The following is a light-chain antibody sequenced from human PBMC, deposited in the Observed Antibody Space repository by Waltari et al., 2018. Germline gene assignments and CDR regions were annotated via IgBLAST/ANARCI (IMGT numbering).Light chain of an antibody. V-gene: IGKV4-1*01. Sequence: EIVLTQSPDSLAVSLGERATINCKSSQSLSYSNNKNCLAWYQQKPGQPPKLLIYWASTRESGVPDRFSGSGSGTDFALTISSLQAEDVAVYYCQHYYAPPVTFGQGTRLEIK. J-gene: IGKJ5*01. CDR2: WAS. CDR1: QSLSYSNNKNC. CDR3: QHYYAPPVT.